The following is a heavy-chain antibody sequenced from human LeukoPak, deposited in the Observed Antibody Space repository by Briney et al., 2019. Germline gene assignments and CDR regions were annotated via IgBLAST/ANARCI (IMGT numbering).Heavy chain of an antibody. CDR1: GFALRDYG. J-gene: IGHJ4*02. CDR3: TKDCCNYVFDS. Sequence: GGSLRLSCVVSGFALRDYGMAWVRQTPERGLEWVSTISNTADNTHYADSVKYRFLVSRDNSKDTLYLQMFNLRVEDTGVYYCTKDCCNYVFDSWGQGTRVIVSP. D-gene: IGHD3-10*02. V-gene: IGHV3-23*01. CDR2: ISNTADNT.